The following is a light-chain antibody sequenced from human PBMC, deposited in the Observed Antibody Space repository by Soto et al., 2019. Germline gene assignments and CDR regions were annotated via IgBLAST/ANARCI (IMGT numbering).Light chain of an antibody. CDR3: QQSYSTPWT. J-gene: IGKJ1*01. V-gene: IGKV1-39*01. CDR2: AAS. CDR1: QSISNY. Sequence: DIQMTQSPSSLSASVGDRVTITCRASQSISNYLNWYQQKPGKAPKLLIYAASSLQSGVPSRFSGSGSGTDFTLTISILQPEDFATYYCQQSYSTPWTFGQGTKVEFK.